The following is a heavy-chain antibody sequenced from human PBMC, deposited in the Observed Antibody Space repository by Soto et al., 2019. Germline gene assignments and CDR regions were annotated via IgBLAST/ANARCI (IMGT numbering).Heavy chain of an antibody. J-gene: IGHJ6*02. V-gene: IGHV3-9*01. CDR2: ISWNSGDI. CDR1: GFTFDDYA. CDR3: AKDAIHVLLGYTYGAGGMDV. Sequence: GGSLRLSCAASGFTFDDYAMHWVRLAPGKGLEWVSGISWNSGDIYYADSVKGRFTISRDNAKNSLYLQMNSLRPDDTAMYYCAKDAIHVLLGYTYGAGGMDVWGQGTTVTVSS. D-gene: IGHD5-18*01.